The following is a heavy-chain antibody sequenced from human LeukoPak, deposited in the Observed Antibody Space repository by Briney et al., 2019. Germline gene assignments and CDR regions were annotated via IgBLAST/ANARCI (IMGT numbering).Heavy chain of an antibody. J-gene: IGHJ6*02. CDR2: ISSSGSTI. CDR3: ARAGAGAYYGSGSYYREYYYYGMDV. V-gene: IGHV3-11*01. D-gene: IGHD3-10*01. Sequence: SGGSLRLSCAASGFTFSDYYMSWIRQAPGKGLEWVSYISSSGSTIYYADSVKGRFTISRDNAKNSLYLQMNSLRAEDTAVYYCARAGAGAYYGSGSYYREYYYYGMDVWGQGTTVTVSS. CDR1: GFTFSDYY.